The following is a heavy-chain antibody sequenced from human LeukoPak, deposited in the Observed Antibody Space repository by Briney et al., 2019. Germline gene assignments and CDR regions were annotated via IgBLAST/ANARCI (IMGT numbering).Heavy chain of an antibody. J-gene: IGHJ1*01. CDR1: GDSVTSGY. CDR2: IYDSGIT. Sequence: SETLSLTCTVSGDSVTSGYWSWIRQPRGKGLEWIGYIYDSGITDYNPSLKSRLTISVDTSNNQFSLNLSSVTAADTAVYYCAGRGHRYSRDWGQGILVTVSS. CDR3: AGRGHRYSRD. V-gene: IGHV4-4*09. D-gene: IGHD2-15*01.